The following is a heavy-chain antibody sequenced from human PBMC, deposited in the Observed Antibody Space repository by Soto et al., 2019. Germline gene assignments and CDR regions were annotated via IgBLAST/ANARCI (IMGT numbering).Heavy chain of an antibody. D-gene: IGHD6-6*01. V-gene: IGHV3-64*02. CDR1: GFTFSSHP. Sequence: PGGSLRLSCAASGFTFSSHPMFWVRKASGKGLQFVSAISSDGGSPYYADSVKGRFTISRDNSKDTLYLQMGSLRPEDTAVYYCAKALGRSSSSGLDFWGQGALVTVSS. CDR3: AKALGRSSSSGLDF. CDR2: ISSDGGSP. J-gene: IGHJ4*02.